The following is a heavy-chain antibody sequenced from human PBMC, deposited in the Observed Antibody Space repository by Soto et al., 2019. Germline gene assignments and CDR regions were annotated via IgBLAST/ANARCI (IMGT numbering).Heavy chain of an antibody. J-gene: IGHJ4*02. D-gene: IGHD6-19*01. CDR1: GFSFTSYD. CDR3: ARVPFSASGIDY. V-gene: IGHV1-8*01. CDR2: VNPNSGNT. Sequence: GASVKVSCKTSGFSFTSYDVTWVRQATGQGLEWMGWVNPNSGNTALAQKFVGRVTLTRDTSITTAYMELSSLRSEDTAVYYCARVPFSASGIDYWGQGTLVTVSS.